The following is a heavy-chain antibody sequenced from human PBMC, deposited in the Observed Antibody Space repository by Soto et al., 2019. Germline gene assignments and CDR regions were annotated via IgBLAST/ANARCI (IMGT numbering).Heavy chain of an antibody. CDR3: AKTAGVRAGDPDS. V-gene: IGHV3-23*04. CDR2: VTGSGDKS. CDR1: GFSFSKYA. D-gene: IGHD4-17*01. J-gene: IGHJ4*02. Sequence: DVQVVESGGGFVQPGGSLRLSCEASGFSFSKYAMSWVRQAPGKGLEWLSAVTGSGDKSYYADSVKGRFTISRDNSKNMLFLHMDSLGAEDTPIYYCAKTAGVRAGDPDSWGQGTLVTVSS.